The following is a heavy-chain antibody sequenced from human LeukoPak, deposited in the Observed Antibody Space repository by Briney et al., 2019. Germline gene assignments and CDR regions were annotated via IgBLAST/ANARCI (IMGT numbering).Heavy chain of an antibody. CDR1: GGSISSYY. Sequence: SETLSLTCTVSGGSISSYYWSWIRQPAGKGLEWIGRIYYSGSTYYNPFLKSRVTISVDTSKNQFSLKLSSVTAADTAVYCCARQNSGFIAAAGRFDYWGQGTLVTVSS. CDR3: ARQNSGFIAAAGRFDY. CDR2: IYYSGST. D-gene: IGHD6-13*01. J-gene: IGHJ4*02. V-gene: IGHV4-59*05.